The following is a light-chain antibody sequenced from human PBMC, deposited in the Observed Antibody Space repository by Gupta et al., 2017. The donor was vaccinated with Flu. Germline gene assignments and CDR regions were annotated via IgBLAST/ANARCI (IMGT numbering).Light chain of an antibody. CDR1: QSVSSSY. Sequence: EIVLTQSPGTLSLSPGERATLSCRASQSVSSSYLAWYQQKPGQAPRLLIYGASSRAIGIPDRFSGGGSETDFTLTISRLEPEDFAVYYCQQYGGSPRYTSGQGTKLEIK. J-gene: IGKJ2*01. CDR3: QQYGGSPRYT. CDR2: GAS. V-gene: IGKV3-20*01.